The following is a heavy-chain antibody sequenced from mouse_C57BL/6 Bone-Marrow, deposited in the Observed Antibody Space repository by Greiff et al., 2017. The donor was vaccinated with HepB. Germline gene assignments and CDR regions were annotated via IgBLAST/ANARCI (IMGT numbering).Heavy chain of an antibody. D-gene: IGHD1-1*01. Sequence: EVMLVESGGGLVQPGGSLKLSCAASGFTFSDYGMAWVRQAPRKGPEWVAFISNLAYSIYYADTVTGRFTISRENAKNTLYLEMSSLRSEDTAMYYCARFYYYLYAMDYWGQGTSVTVSS. CDR3: ARFYYYLYAMDY. CDR2: ISNLAYSI. CDR1: GFTFSDYG. V-gene: IGHV5-15*01. J-gene: IGHJ4*01.